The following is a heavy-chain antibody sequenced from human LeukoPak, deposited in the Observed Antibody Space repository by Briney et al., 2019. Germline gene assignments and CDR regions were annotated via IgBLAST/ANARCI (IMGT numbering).Heavy chain of an antibody. CDR1: GFTFNYYA. CDR2: ISGSGSST. D-gene: IGHD2-21*02. V-gene: IGHV3-23*01. Sequence: QPGGSLRLSCAASGFTFNYYAMSWVRPAPGKGPEWVSSISGSGSSTYYADSVKGRVTISRDNSRNTLFLQMNSLSAEDTAVYYCAKGADHIVVVTDMGYFDYWGQGTLVAVSS. CDR3: AKGADHIVVVTDMGYFDY. J-gene: IGHJ4*02.